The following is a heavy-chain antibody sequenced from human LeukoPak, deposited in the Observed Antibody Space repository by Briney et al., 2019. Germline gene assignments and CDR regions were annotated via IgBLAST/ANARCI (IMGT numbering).Heavy chain of an antibody. CDR3: ARDLFVTSPSGFGY. D-gene: IGHD3-10*01. CDR2: IWYDGSNK. CDR1: GFTFSSYG. J-gene: IGHJ4*02. V-gene: IGHV3-33*01. Sequence: PGGSLRLSCAASGFTFSSYGMHWVRQAPGKGLEWVAVIWYDGSNKYYADSVKGRFTISRDNSKNTLYLQMNSLRAEDTAVYYCARDLFVTSPSGFGYWGQGTLVTVSS.